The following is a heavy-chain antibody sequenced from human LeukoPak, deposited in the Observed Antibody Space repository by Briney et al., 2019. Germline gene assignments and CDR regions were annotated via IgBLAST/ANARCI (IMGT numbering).Heavy chain of an antibody. V-gene: IGHV3-48*01. J-gene: IGHJ6*02. CDR3: ARVGGFEDYYYYGMDV. CDR2: ISSSSSTI. CDR1: GFTFSSYS. D-gene: IGHD3-16*01. Sequence: TGGSLRLSCAASGFTFSSYSMSWVRQAPGKGLEWVSYISSSSSTIYYADSVKGRFTISRDNAKNSLYLQMNSLRAEDTAVYYCARVGGFEDYYYYGMDVWGQGTTVTVSS.